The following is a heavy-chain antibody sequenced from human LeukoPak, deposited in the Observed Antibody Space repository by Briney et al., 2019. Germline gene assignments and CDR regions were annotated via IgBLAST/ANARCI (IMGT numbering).Heavy chain of an antibody. CDR1: GFTFSNAW. Sequence: MSGGSLRLSCAASGFTFSNAWMSWVRQAPGKGLEWVGRIKSKTDGGTTDYAAPVKGRFTISRDDSKNTLYLQMNSLKTEDTAVYYRARDLSYDSRLFDIWGQGTMVTVSS. D-gene: IGHD5-18*01. CDR2: IKSKTDGGTT. V-gene: IGHV3-15*01. J-gene: IGHJ3*02. CDR3: ARDLSYDSRLFDI.